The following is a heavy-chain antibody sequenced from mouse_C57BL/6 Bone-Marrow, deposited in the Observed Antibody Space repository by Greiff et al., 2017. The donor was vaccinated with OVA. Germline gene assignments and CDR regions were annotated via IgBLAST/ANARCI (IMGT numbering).Heavy chain of an antibody. Sequence: VQLQQSGAELVRPGASVKLSCTASGFNIKDDYMHWVKQRPEQGLEWIGWIDPENGDTEYASKFQGKATITADTSSNTAYLQLSSLTSEDTAVYYCTTGANYSNFCFDYWGQGTTLTVSS. V-gene: IGHV14-4*01. J-gene: IGHJ2*01. CDR2: IDPENGDT. CDR3: TTGANYSNFCFDY. CDR1: GFNIKDDY. D-gene: IGHD2-5*01.